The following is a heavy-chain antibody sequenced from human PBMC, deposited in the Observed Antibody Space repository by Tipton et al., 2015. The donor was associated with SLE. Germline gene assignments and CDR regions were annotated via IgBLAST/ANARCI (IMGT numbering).Heavy chain of an antibody. CDR1: GGSISSSNYY. V-gene: IGHV4-39*07. CDR2: IYYSGDY. CDR3: ARHPRGDDYYDL. D-gene: IGHD2-21*02. Sequence: QLVQSGPEVKPSDTLSLICTVSGGSISSSNYYWGWIRQPPGKELEWIGSIYYSGDYYYNPSLKTRVTVSIDTHMNQFSLRLTSLTAAETAVYYCARHPRGDDYYDLWGQGTLVTVSP. J-gene: IGHJ4*02.